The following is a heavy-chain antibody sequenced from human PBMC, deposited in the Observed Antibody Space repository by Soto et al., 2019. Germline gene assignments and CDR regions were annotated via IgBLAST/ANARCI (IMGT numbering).Heavy chain of an antibody. V-gene: IGHV2-5*02. CDR3: AHSRCSGDCLRSYSSHYYYGMDV. D-gene: IGHD2-21*02. CDR2: IYWDGNK. CDR1: GFSLNTGGLG. J-gene: IGHJ6*02. Sequence: QITLKESGPTLVKPTQTLTLTYTFSGFSLNTGGLGVGWIRPPPGKALDWLALIYWDGNKRYRPSLKSRLSITKDTSNNQVVLTMTNMDPVDTATYYCAHSRCSGDCLRSYSSHYYYGMDVWGQGTTVTVSS.